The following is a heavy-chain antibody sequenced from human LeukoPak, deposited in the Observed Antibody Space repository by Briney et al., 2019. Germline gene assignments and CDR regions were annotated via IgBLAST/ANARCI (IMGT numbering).Heavy chain of an antibody. V-gene: IGHV3-33*01. CDR3: ARWNQGHGLDV. Sequence: GGSLRLSCAASGIPFSSYGMHWVRQAPGKGLEWVAVIWYDGSKKYYADFVKGRFTISKDNSKNTLSLQMSSLRVEDTAVYYCARWNQGHGLDVWGQGTTVTVSS. J-gene: IGHJ6*02. CDR2: IWYDGSKK. CDR1: GIPFSSYG. D-gene: IGHD4-23*01.